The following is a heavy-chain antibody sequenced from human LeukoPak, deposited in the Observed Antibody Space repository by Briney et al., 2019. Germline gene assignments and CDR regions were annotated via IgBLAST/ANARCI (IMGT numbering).Heavy chain of an antibody. J-gene: IGHJ4*02. CDR3: ARENSGSYREFDY. D-gene: IGHD1-26*01. V-gene: IGHV4-4*07. Sequence: PSETLSLTCTVSGGSISSYYWSWIRQPAGKGLEWIGRIYTSGSTNYNASLKSRVSMSIDTSKNQFSLKLSSVTASDTAVFYCARENSGSYREFDYWGQGTLVTVSS. CDR1: GGSISSYY. CDR2: IYTSGST.